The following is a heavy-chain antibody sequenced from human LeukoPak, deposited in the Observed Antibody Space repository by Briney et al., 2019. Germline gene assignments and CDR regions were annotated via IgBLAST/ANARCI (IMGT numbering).Heavy chain of an antibody. CDR2: LNWDSRSM. Sequence: PGGSLRLSCAASGVNFDDYAMHWVRQSPGTGLEWVAGLNWDSRSMAYADSVRGRFTISRDNSKNTLYLQMNSLSAEDTALYFCAKGYCTGTSCYTGLDYWGQGTLVTVSS. CDR1: GVNFDDYA. V-gene: IGHV3-9*01. CDR3: AKGYCTGTSCYTGLDY. J-gene: IGHJ4*02. D-gene: IGHD2-2*02.